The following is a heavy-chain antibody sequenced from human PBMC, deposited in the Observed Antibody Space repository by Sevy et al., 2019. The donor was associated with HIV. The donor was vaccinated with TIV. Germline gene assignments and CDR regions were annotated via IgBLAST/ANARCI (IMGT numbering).Heavy chain of an antibody. D-gene: IGHD3-10*01. CDR1: GFTFNTYT. J-gene: IGHJ3*02. Sequence: GGSLRLSCAASGFTFNTYTMNWARQAPGEGLEWVSSISSSGNYIYYADSVKGRFTISRDNAKNSLFLQMNNLRAEDTAVYYCARPYGSGSWEAFDIWGQGTMVTVSS. V-gene: IGHV3-21*01. CDR2: ISSSGNYI. CDR3: ARPYGSGSWEAFDI.